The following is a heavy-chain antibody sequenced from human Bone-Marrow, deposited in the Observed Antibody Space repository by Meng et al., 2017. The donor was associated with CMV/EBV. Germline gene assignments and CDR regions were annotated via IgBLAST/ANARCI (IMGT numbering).Heavy chain of an antibody. V-gene: IGHV1-18*01. J-gene: IGHJ3*02. D-gene: IGHD1-26*01. Sequence: ASVKVSCKASGYTFTDYGISWVRQAPGQGLEWMGWISPYNDNTKYAQRFQGRVTMTTDTSTTTAYMQLWGLRSDDTAVYYCGRDSGNYCAFDIWGQGTLVTVSS. CDR1: GYTFTDYG. CDR2: ISPYNDNT. CDR3: GRDSGNYCAFDI.